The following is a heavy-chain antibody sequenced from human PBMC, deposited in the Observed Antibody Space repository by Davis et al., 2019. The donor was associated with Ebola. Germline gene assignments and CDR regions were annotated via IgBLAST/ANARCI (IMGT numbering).Heavy chain of an antibody. J-gene: IGHJ5*02. Sequence: PAGSLRLSCEASGLNFSDHYMSWSRQAPVKGQEWASYISGTSRTIYSADSVKGRFTISRDNAKNSLLLQMNSLGAEDTAVYYCARAAVRASKSWFDPWGQGTLVTVSS. CDR2: ISGTSRTI. CDR3: ARAAVRASKSWFDP. V-gene: IGHV3-11*01. CDR1: GLNFSDHY. D-gene: IGHD2-2*01.